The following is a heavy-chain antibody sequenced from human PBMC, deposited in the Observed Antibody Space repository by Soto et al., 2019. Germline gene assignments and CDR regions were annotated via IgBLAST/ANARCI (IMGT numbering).Heavy chain of an antibody. D-gene: IGHD5-18*01. CDR2: ISWNSGSI. V-gene: IGHV3-9*01. J-gene: IGHJ4*02. Sequence: EVQLVESGGGLVQPGRSLRLSCAASGFTFDDYAMHWVRQAPGKGLEWVSGISWNSGSIGYADSVKGRFTISRDNAKNSLYLQMNSLRAEDTALYYCAKDIGTAMAEYYFDYWGQGTLVTVSS. CDR3: AKDIGTAMAEYYFDY. CDR1: GFTFDDYA.